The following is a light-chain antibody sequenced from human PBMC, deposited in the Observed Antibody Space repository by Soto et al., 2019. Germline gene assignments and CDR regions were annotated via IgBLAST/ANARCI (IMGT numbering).Light chain of an antibody. CDR3: CSYAGTYSVI. V-gene: IGLV2-11*01. Sequence: QSVLTQPRSVSGSPGQSVTISCTGTSSDVGGYNYVSWYQQYPGKAPKLMIFDVTKRPSGVPDRFSGSKSGNTASLTISGLRAEEEAEFYCCSYAGTYSVIFGGGTKVTVL. J-gene: IGLJ2*01. CDR1: SSDVGGYNY. CDR2: DVT.